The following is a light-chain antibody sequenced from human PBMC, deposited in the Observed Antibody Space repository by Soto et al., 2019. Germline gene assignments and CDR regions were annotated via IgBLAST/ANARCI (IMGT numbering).Light chain of an antibody. J-gene: IGLJ1*01. CDR1: SSDVGDYKH. CDR2: EVN. Sequence: QSALTQPPSASGSPGQSVTISCTGTSSDVGDYKHVSWYQQHPGKAPKLIVYEVNKRPSGVPDRFSGSKSYNMASLTVSGLQAEDEADYYCSSYAGSKTYVFGTGTKVTVL. CDR3: SSYAGSKTYV. V-gene: IGLV2-8*01.